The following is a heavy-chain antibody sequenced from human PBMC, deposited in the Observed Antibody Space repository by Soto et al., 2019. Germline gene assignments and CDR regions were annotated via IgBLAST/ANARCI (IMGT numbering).Heavy chain of an antibody. J-gene: IGHJ5*02. CDR2: ISAYNGNT. D-gene: IGHD6-13*01. CDR3: ARASSIAAAGTWFDP. Sequence: GASVKVSCKASGYTFTSYGISWVRQAPGQGLEWMGWISAYNGNTNYAQKLQGRVTVTTDTSTSTAYMELRSLRSDDTAVYYCARASSIAAAGTWFDPWGQGTLVTVSS. V-gene: IGHV1-18*01. CDR1: GYTFTSYG.